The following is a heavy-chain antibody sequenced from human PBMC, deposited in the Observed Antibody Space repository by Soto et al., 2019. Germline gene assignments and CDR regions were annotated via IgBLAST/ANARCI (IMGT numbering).Heavy chain of an antibody. CDR1: GGSFSGYY. Sequence: SLTCAVYGGSFSGYYWSWIRQPPGKGLEWIGEINHSGSTNYNPSLKSRVTISVDTSKNQFSLKLSSVTAADTAVYYCARSRYSSGWYKKYWFDPWGQGTLVTVSS. CDR2: INHSGST. J-gene: IGHJ5*02. D-gene: IGHD6-19*01. CDR3: ARSRYSSGWYKKYWFDP. V-gene: IGHV4-34*01.